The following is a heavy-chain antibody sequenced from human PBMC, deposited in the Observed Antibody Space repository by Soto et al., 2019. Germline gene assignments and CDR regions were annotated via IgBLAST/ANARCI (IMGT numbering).Heavy chain of an antibody. CDR3: AKQGGKYGIRSFDP. CDR2: IYYSGNT. J-gene: IGHJ5*02. CDR1: GGSIRTYY. D-gene: IGHD1-1*01. V-gene: IGHV4-59*08. Sequence: SETLSLTCTVSGGSIRTYYWSWIRQPPGKGLEWIGYIYYSGNTKYNPSLKSRVTISVDTSKNQFSLRLTSVTAADTAVYYCAKQGGKYGIRSFDPWGQGTLVTVSS.